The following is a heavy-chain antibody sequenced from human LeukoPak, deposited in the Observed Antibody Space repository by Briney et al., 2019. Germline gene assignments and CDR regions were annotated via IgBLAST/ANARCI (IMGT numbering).Heavy chain of an antibody. J-gene: IGHJ6*02. D-gene: IGHD2-2*01. V-gene: IGHV1-58*01. CDR1: GFTFISSA. Sequence: TSVKVSCKTSGFTFISSAVQWVRQARGQRLEWIGWIVVGSGNTNYAQKFQERVTITRDMSTSTAYMELNSLRAEDTSVYYCANGGYCDNTRCFPSMDVWGQGTTVTVSS. CDR3: ANGGYCDNTRCFPSMDV. CDR2: IVVGSGNT.